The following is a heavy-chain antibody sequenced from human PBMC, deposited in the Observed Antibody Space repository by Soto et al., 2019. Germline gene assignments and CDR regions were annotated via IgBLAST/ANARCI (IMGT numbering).Heavy chain of an antibody. D-gene: IGHD3-10*01. CDR3: ASSMGRGGNDY. CDR1: GFTFSDYW. J-gene: IGHJ4*02. CDR2: IKTDGSEK. Sequence: EVQLVESGGGLVQPGGSLRLSCAACGFTFSDYWMSWVRQAPGKGLECVANIKTDGSEKYYVDPVKGRFTISRDNAKNSLYLQMNSLRAEDTAVYYCASSMGRGGNDYWGQGTLVAVSS. V-gene: IGHV3-7*05.